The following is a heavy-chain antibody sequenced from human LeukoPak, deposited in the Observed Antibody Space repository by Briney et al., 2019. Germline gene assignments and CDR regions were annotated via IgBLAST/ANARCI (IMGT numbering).Heavy chain of an antibody. CDR1: GFTFSSYA. CDR2: ISGSGGST. D-gene: IGHD3-22*01. V-gene: IGHV3-23*01. Sequence: GGSLRLSCAASGFTFSSYAMSWVRQTPGKGLEWVSAISGSGGSTYYADSVKGRFTISRDNSKNTLYLQMNSLRAEDTAVYYCAKISYYDSSGYLDYWGQGTLVTVSS. J-gene: IGHJ4*02. CDR3: AKISYYDSSGYLDY.